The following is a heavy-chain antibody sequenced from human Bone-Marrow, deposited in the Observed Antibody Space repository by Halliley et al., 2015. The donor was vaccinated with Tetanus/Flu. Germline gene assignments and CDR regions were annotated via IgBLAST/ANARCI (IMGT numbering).Heavy chain of an antibody. V-gene: IGHV3-30*02. Sequence: SHEYHAESVKGRFPISRDNSKSRLYLQMDSLTPEDTAVYFCAKDGGSYCRGASCHSYGLDVWGQGTTVTVSS. J-gene: IGHJ6*02. CDR3: AKDGGSYCRGASCHSYGLDV. CDR2: SHE. D-gene: IGHD2-15*01.